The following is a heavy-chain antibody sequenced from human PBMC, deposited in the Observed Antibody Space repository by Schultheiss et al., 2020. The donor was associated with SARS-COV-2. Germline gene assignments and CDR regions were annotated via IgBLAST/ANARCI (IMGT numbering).Heavy chain of an antibody. CDR3: ARDGGTYYYVDY. D-gene: IGHD1-26*01. Sequence: SQTLSLTCAVYGGSFSGYYWTWIRQPPGKGLEWLGEIDHSRSTNYNPSLKSRVTMSVDTSKNQFSLKLSSVTAADTAVYYCARDGGTYYYVDYWGQGTLVTVSS. CDR1: GGSFSGYY. V-gene: IGHV4-34*01. CDR2: IDHSRST. J-gene: IGHJ4*02.